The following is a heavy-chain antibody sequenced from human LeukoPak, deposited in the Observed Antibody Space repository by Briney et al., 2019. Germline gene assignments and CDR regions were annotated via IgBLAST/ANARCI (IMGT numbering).Heavy chain of an antibody. CDR2: ISNTGGST. V-gene: IGHV3-23*01. J-gene: IGHJ6*02. D-gene: IGHD2-15*01. Sequence: AGSLILSCSASGVTHSDYAMAWVRRAPGKGLEWVSSISNTGGSTFYADSVKGRFTISRDKPKNKMYLQMNSLRHNDTATYYCAKAGGADKYGMDVWGQGTTVIVSS. CDR1: GVTHSDYA. CDR3: AKAGGADKYGMDV.